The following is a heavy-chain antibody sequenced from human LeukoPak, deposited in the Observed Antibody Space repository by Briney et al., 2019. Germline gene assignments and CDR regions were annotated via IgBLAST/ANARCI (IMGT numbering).Heavy chain of an antibody. CDR1: GFTFSSYA. CDR3: AKETVVVVAATPDAFDI. D-gene: IGHD2-15*01. Sequence: GGSLRLSCAASGFTFSSYAMSWVRQAPGKGLEWVSAISGSGGSTHYADSVKGRFTISRDNSKNTLYLQMNGLRAEDTAVYYCAKETVVVVAATPDAFDIWGQGTMVTVSS. J-gene: IGHJ3*02. V-gene: IGHV3-23*01. CDR2: ISGSGGST.